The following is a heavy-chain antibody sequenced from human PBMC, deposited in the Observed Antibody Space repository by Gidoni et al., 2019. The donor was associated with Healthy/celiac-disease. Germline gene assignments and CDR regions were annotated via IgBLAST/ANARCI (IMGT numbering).Heavy chain of an antibody. J-gene: IGHJ4*02. CDR3: ARVRVGIAVADY. CDR2: NYYSGST. CDR1: GGSISSYY. V-gene: IGHV4-59*01. D-gene: IGHD6-19*01. Sequence: QVQLQESGPGLVKPSETLSLTCTVSGGSISSYYWSWIRQPPGKGLDWIGYNYYSGSTNYNPSLKSRVTISVDTSKNQFSLKLSSVTAADTAVYYCARVRVGIAVADYWGQGTLVSVSS.